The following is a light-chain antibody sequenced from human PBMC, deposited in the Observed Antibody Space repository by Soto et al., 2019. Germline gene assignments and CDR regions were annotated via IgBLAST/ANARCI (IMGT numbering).Light chain of an antibody. CDR3: RQYYHYGT. Sequence: DIEMPQSRSKLSSSLAERVKINCRASQSISSWLAWYQQKPGKAPKVLIYDASSLESGVPSRFSCSGSGTEVSLTSCSLQSYDFATNYCRQYYHYGTFGRGTRVEIK. V-gene: IGKV1-5*01. CDR1: QSISSW. CDR2: DAS. J-gene: IGKJ4*02.